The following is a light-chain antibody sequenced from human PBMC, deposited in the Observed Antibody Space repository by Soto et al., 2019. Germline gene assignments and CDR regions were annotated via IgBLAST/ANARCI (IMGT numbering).Light chain of an antibody. CDR2: DVS. V-gene: IGKV3-11*01. Sequence: EIVMTQSPATLSLSPGDSATLSCRASQSVSSNLAWYQQKPGQAPRLLIYDVSDRATGIPARFSGSGSGTDFTRTIISLEPEDFSVYYRPKSTSCPIPFGGGTK. CDR1: QSVSSN. J-gene: IGKJ4*01. CDR3: PKSTSCPIP.